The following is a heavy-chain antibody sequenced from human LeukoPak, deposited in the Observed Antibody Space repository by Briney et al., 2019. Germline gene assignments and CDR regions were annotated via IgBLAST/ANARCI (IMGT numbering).Heavy chain of an antibody. D-gene: IGHD6-19*01. Sequence: GGSLRLSRAASGFTFSGSAMHWVRQASGKGLEWVGRIRSKANSYATGYAASVKGRFTISRDDSKNTAYLQMNSLKTEDTAVYYCTRPGYSSGWDDYWGQGTLVTVSS. J-gene: IGHJ4*02. CDR2: IRSKANSYAT. CDR1: GFTFSGSA. CDR3: TRPGYSSGWDDY. V-gene: IGHV3-73*01.